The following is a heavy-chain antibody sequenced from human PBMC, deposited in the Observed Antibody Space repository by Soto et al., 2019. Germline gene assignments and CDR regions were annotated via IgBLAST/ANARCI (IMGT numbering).Heavy chain of an antibody. J-gene: IGHJ3*02. Sequence: GGSLRLSCAASGFTFDDYAMHWVRQAPGKGLEWVSGISWNSGSIGYADSVKGRFTISRDNAKNSLYLQMNSLRAEDTALYYCAKDISYGSGSSPPNAFDIWGQGTMVTVSS. V-gene: IGHV3-9*01. CDR2: ISWNSGSI. CDR3: AKDISYGSGSSPPNAFDI. D-gene: IGHD3-10*01. CDR1: GFTFDDYA.